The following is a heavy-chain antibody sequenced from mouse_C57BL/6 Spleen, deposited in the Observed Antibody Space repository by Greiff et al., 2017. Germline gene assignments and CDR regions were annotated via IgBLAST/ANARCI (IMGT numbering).Heavy chain of an antibody. V-gene: IGHV2-2*01. D-gene: IGHD1-1*01. CDR1: GFSLTSYG. CDR2: IWSGGST. Sequence: VKLQESGPGLVQPSQSLSITCTVSGFSLTSYGVHWVRQSPGKGLEWLGVIWSGGSTDYNAAFISRLSISKDNSKSQVFFKMNSLQADDTAIYYCARKVVAHYYAMDYWGQGTSVTVSS. CDR3: ARKVVAHYYAMDY. J-gene: IGHJ4*01.